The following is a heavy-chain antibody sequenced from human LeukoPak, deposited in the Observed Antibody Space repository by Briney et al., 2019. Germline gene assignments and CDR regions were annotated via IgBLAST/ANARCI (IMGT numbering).Heavy chain of an antibody. D-gene: IGHD5-18*01. V-gene: IGHV3-23*01. CDR2: ISGSGGST. CDR1: GFTFSSYA. Sequence: GGSLRLSCAASGFTFSSYAMSWVRQAPGKGLEWVSAISGSGGSTYYADSVKGRFTISRDDSKNTLYLQMNSLRAEDTAVYYCAKDPLGYSYGNFDYWGQGTLVTVSS. J-gene: IGHJ4*02. CDR3: AKDPLGYSYGNFDY.